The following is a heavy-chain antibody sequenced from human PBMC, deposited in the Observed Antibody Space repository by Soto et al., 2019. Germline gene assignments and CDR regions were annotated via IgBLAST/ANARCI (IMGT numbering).Heavy chain of an antibody. V-gene: IGHV4-30-4*01. CDR3: ATMGTPATGLYFFDY. Sequence: QVQLQESGPGLVKPSQTLSLTCTVSGGSISSGNYYWSWIRQPPGKGLEWIGFISYRGSTYYSTSLQSRVTISVDTSKSQFSLNLSFVTAADTAVYYCATMGTPATGLYFFDYWGQGSLVTVSS. CDR2: ISYRGST. D-gene: IGHD2-15*01. J-gene: IGHJ4*02. CDR1: GGSISSGNYY.